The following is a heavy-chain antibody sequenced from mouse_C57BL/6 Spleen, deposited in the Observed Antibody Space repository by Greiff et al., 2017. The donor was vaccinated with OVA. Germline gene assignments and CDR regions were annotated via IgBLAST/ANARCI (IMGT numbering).Heavy chain of an antibody. Sequence: EVKVVESGAELVRPGASVKLSCTASGFNIKDDYMHWVKQRPEQGLEWIGWIDPENGDTEYASKFQGKATITADTSSNTAYLQLSSLTSEDTAVYYCTRRFAYWGQGTLVTVSA. CDR2: IDPENGDT. CDR1: GFNIKDDY. CDR3: TRRFAY. J-gene: IGHJ3*01. V-gene: IGHV14-4*01.